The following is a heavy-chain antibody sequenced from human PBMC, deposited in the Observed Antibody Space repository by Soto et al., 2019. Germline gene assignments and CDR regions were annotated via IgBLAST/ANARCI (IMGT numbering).Heavy chain of an antibody. V-gene: IGHV1-3*01. J-gene: IGHJ4*02. CDR2: INPGNGNT. D-gene: IGHD3-22*01. CDR3: ARAITMMFLAPAY. CDR1: GYTFTSYG. Sequence: ASVKVSCKASGYTFTSYGMNWVRQAPGRGLEWMGWINPGNGNTKYSQKFQGRVIIERDTSASTAYMELSSLRSEDTAVYYCARAITMMFLAPAYWGQGTLVTVSS.